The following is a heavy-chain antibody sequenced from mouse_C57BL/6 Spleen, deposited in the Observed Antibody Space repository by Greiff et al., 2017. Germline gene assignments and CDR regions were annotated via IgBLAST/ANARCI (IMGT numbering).Heavy chain of an antibody. Sequence: VQLQQPGAELVMPGASVKLSCKASGYTFTSYWMHWVKQRPGQGLEWIGEIDPSDSYTNYNQKFKGKSTLTVDKSSSTAYMQLSSLTSEDSAVYYCASLGRRDAMDYWGQGTSVTVSS. J-gene: IGHJ4*01. CDR2: IDPSDSYT. D-gene: IGHD4-1*01. V-gene: IGHV1-69*01. CDR1: GYTFTSYW. CDR3: ASLGRRDAMDY.